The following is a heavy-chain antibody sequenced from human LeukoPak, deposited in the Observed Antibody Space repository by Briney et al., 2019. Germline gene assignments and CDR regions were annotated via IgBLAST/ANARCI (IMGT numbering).Heavy chain of an antibody. J-gene: IGHJ4*02. CDR3: ARRVRSVGATGGGYYFDY. CDR2: INPNSGGT. V-gene: IGHV1-2*02. D-gene: IGHD1-26*01. Sequence: ASVKVSCKASGYTFTGYYMHWVRQAPGQGLEWMGWINPNSGGTNYAQKFQGRVTMTRDTSISTAYMELSRLRSDDTAVYYCARRVRSVGATGGGYYFDYWGQGTLVTISS. CDR1: GYTFTGYY.